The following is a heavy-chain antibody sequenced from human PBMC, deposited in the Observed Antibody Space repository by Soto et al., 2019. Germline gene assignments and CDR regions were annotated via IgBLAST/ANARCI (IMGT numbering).Heavy chain of an antibody. CDR1: GCPFSSYA. V-gene: IGHV3-23*01. J-gene: IGHJ6*02. CDR2: ISGSGGST. D-gene: IGHD6-19*01. Sequence: PGGSLRLSCAASGCPFSSYAMSWVRQAPGKGLEWVSAISGSGGSTYYADSVKGRFTISRDNSKNTLYLQMNSLRAEDTAVYYCAKGLGGSGWYESLYYYYGMDVWGQGTTVTVSS. CDR3: AKGLGGSGWYESLYYYYGMDV.